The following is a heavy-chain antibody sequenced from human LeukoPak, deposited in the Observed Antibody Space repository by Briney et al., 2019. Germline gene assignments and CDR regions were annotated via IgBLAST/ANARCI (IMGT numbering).Heavy chain of an antibody. V-gene: IGHV3-48*04. CDR2: ISSSGSTI. CDR1: GFTFSSYS. J-gene: IGHJ6*03. Sequence: PGGSLRLSCAASGFTFSSYSMNWVRQAPGKGLEWVSYISSSGSTIYYADSVKGRFTISRDNAKNSLYLQMNSLRAEDTAVYYCAKYAMPLRYYYYYMDVWGKGTTVTVSS. CDR3: AKYAMPLRYYYYYMDV. D-gene: IGHD2-2*01.